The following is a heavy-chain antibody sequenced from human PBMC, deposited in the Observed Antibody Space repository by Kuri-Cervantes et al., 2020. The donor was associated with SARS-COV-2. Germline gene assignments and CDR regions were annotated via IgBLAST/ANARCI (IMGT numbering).Heavy chain of an antibody. Sequence: SETLALTCVASGGSINTYNWWTWARQSPGKGLQWIGEIFHVGSTKFNPSLSLRGRVTMPLDKSKNQFSLNLTSVTAADKAMYHCARVSTYTFDIWGQGTLVTVSS. J-gene: IGHJ3*02. CDR3: ARVSTYTFDI. D-gene: IGHD2-2*02. CDR2: IFHVGST. CDR1: GGSINTYNW. V-gene: IGHV4/OR15-8*02.